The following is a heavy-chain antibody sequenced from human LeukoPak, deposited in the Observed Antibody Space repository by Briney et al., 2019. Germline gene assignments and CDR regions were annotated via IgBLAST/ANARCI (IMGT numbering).Heavy chain of an antibody. CDR1: GGSISSYY. CDR2: IYYSGST. Sequence: PSETLSLTCTVSGGSISSYYWSWFRKPPGKGLEWIGYIYYSGSTNYNPSLKSRVTISVDMSKNQLYLKLRSVTAADTAVYYCARGHCSSTSCYDYWGQGTLVTVSS. D-gene: IGHD2-2*01. J-gene: IGHJ4*02. CDR3: ARGHCSSTSCYDY. V-gene: IGHV4-59*01.